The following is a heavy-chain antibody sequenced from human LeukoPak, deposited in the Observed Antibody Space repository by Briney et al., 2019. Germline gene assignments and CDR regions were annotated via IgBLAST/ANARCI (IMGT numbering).Heavy chain of an antibody. D-gene: IGHD3-10*01. J-gene: IGHJ4*02. CDR3: ARFGELRPLDY. V-gene: IGHV1-69*05. CDR1: GGTFSSYA. Sequence: ASVKVSCKASGGTFSSYAISWVRQAPGQGLEWMGGIIPIFGTANYAQKFQGRVTITRDTSASTAYMELSSLRSEDTAVYYCARFGELRPLDYWGQGTLVTVSS. CDR2: IIPIFGTA.